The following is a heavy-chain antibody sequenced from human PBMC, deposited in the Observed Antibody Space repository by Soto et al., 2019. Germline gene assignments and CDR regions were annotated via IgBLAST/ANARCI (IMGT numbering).Heavy chain of an antibody. V-gene: IGHV1-18*01. D-gene: IGHD1-7*01. J-gene: IGHJ3*02. CDR3: ARDAPETGTFPVGAFDI. Sequence: GASVKVSCKASGYTFTSYGISWVRQAPGQGLEWMGWISAYNGNTNYAQKLQGRVTMTTDTSTSTAYMELGSLRSDDTAVYYCARDAPETGTFPVGAFDIWGQGTMVTVSS. CDR1: GYTFTSYG. CDR2: ISAYNGNT.